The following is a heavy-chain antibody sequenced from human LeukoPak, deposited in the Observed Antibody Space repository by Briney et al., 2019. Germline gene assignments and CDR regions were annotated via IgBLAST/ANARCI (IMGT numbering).Heavy chain of an antibody. CDR3: ARVERPYGGIDY. CDR2: IYTSGST. Sequence: SETLSLTCTVSGGSISSYYWSWLRQPAGKGLEWLGRIYTSGSTNYNPSLKSRVTMSVDTSKNQFSLKLSSVTAADTAVYYCARVERPYGGIDYWGQGTLVTVSS. J-gene: IGHJ4*02. D-gene: IGHD4-23*01. V-gene: IGHV4-4*07. CDR1: GGSISSYY.